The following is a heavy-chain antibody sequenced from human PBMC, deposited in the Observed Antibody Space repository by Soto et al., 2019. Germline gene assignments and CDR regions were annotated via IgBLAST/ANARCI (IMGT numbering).Heavy chain of an antibody. J-gene: IGHJ4*02. D-gene: IGHD3-9*01. CDR3: ARGSANYDILTGYYTFDY. V-gene: IGHV3-21*01. CDR1: GFTFSSYS. CDR2: ISSSSCYI. Sequence: GGSLRLGCAASGFTFSSYSMNLVRQAPGKGLEWVSSISSSSCYIYYADSVKGRFTISRDNAKNSLYLQMNSLRAEDTAVYYCARGSANYDILTGYYTFDYWGQGTLVTVSS.